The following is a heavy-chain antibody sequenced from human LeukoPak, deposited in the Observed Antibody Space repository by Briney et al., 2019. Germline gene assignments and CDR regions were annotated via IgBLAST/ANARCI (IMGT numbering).Heavy chain of an antibody. CDR3: ARSHTYFGYCSSTSCRYNWFDP. Sequence: GASVKVSCKASGYTFTGYYMHWVRQAPGQGLEWMGWINPNNGGTNYAQKFQGRVTMTRDTSISTAYMELSRLRSDDTAVYYCARSHTYFGYCSSTSCRYNWFDPWGQGTLVTVSS. V-gene: IGHV1-2*02. CDR1: GYTFTGYY. J-gene: IGHJ5*02. D-gene: IGHD2-2*03. CDR2: INPNNGGT.